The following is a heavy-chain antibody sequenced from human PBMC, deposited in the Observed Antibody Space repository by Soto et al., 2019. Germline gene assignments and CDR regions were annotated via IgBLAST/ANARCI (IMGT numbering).Heavy chain of an antibody. CDR2: ISAYNGNT. Sequence: ASVKVSCKASGYTFTSYGISWVRQAPGQGLEWMGWISAYNGNTNYAQKLQGRVTMTTDTSTSTAYMELRSLRSDDTAVYYCARVASGRSSGSTADYWGQGTLVTVTS. D-gene: IGHD3-22*01. CDR1: GYTFTSYG. J-gene: IGHJ4*02. CDR3: ARVASGRSSGSTADY. V-gene: IGHV1-18*01.